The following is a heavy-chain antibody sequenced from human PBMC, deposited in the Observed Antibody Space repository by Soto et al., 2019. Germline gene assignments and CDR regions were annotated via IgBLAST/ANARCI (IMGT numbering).Heavy chain of an antibody. CDR3: ARDFTDSSGPTLGMGV. CDR1: GGSISSGGYY. CDR2: IYYSGST. J-gene: IGHJ6*02. V-gene: IGHV4-31*03. Sequence: SETLSLTCTVSGGSISSGGYYWSWIRQHPGKGLEWIGYIYYSGSTYYNPSLKSRVTISVDTSKNQISLKLSSVTTADTAVYKCARDFTDSSGPTLGMGVWGQGTTVTVSS. D-gene: IGHD6-19*01.